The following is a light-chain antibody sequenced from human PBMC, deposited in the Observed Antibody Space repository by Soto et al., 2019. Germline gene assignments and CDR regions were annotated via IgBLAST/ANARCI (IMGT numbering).Light chain of an antibody. CDR3: CSYAGSSTFVV. J-gene: IGLJ2*01. CDR2: EGS. Sequence: QSALTQPASVSGSPGQSITISCTGTSSDVGSYNLVSWYQQHPGKAPKLMIYEGSKRPSGVSNRFSGSKSGNTASLTISGLHAEDEADYYCCSYAGSSTFVVFGVGTKLTVL. CDR1: SSDVGSYNL. V-gene: IGLV2-23*03.